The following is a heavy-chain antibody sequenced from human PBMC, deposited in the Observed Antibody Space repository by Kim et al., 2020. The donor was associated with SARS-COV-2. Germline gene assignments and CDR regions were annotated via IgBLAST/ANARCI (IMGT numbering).Heavy chain of an antibody. CDR3: AREGVGNAGYFVH. V-gene: IGHV1-69*13. Sequence: SVMVSCKASGGTFSNYAINWVRQAPGQGLEWMGGIIPIYGTANYAQKFQGRVTITADESTSTAYMELSSLRSEDTAVHYCAREGVGNAGYFVHWGQGTL. CDR1: GGTFSNYA. CDR2: IIPIYGTA. J-gene: IGHJ4*02. D-gene: IGHD2-21*01.